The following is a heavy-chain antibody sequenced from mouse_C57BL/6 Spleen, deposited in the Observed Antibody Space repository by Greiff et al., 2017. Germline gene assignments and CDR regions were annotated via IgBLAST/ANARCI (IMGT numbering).Heavy chain of an antibody. V-gene: IGHV5-6*01. J-gene: IGHJ4*01. CDR1: GFTFSSYG. Sequence: EVKLMESGGDLVKPGGSLKLSCAASGFTFSSYGMSWVRQTPDKRLEWVATISSGGSYTYYPDSVKGRFTISRDNAKNTLYLQMSSLKSEDTAMYYCAREDYGNSDAMDYWGQGTSVTVSS. CDR2: ISSGGSYT. CDR3: AREDYGNSDAMDY. D-gene: IGHD2-1*01.